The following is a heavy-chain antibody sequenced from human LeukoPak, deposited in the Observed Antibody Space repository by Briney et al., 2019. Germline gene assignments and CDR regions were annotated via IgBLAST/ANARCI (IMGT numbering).Heavy chain of an antibody. CDR1: GGSISSYY. CDR3: ARGGNYGDYDGYFDY. V-gene: IGHV4-59*08. D-gene: IGHD4-17*01. CDR2: IYYSGST. Sequence: SETLSLTCTVSGGSISSYYWSWIRQPPGKGLEWLGYIYYSGSTNYNPSLRSRVTISVDTSKNQFSLKLSSVTAADTAVYYCARGGNYGDYDGYFDYWGQGTLVTVSS. J-gene: IGHJ4*02.